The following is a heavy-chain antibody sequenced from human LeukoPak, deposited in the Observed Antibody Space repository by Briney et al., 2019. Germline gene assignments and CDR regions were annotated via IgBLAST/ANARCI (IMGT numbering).Heavy chain of an antibody. CDR3: ARPVDTAMVRAFDY. D-gene: IGHD5-18*01. Sequence: QTGGSLRLSCAASGFTFSSYAMSWVRQAPGKGLEWVAVISYDGSNKYYADSVKGRFTISRDNSKNTLYLQMNSLRAEDTAVYYCARPVDTAMVRAFDYWGQGTLVTVSS. V-gene: IGHV3-30-3*01. CDR2: ISYDGSNK. J-gene: IGHJ4*02. CDR1: GFTFSSYA.